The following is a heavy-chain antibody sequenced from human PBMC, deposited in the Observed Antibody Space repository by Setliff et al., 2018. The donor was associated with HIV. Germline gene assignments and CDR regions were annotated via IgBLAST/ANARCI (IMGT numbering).Heavy chain of an antibody. CDR3: ARPRGNDYAGAGFDN. CDR1: GYNFVDYS. V-gene: IGHV5-51*01. D-gene: IGHD2-2*01. CDR2: IYPVDSET. Sequence: GESLKISCQGSGYNFVDYSIAWVRQVPGKGLEWMGIIYPVDSETRYSPSFQGQVTISADKSINTAYLQWTTLKASDSAMYYCARPRGNDYAGAGFDNWGQGTLVTVSS. J-gene: IGHJ4*02.